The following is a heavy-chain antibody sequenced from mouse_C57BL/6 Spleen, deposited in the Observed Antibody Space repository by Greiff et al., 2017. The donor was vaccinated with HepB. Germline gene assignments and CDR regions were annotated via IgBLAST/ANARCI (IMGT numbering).Heavy chain of an antibody. V-gene: IGHV3-6*01. CDR2: ISYDGSN. CDR1: GYSITSGYY. CDR3: AREGRGGFAY. J-gene: IGHJ3*01. Sequence: EVQLQQSGPGLVKPSQSLSLTCSVTGYSITSGYYWNWIRQFPGNKLEWMGYISYDGSNNYNPSFKNRISITRDTSKNQLFLKLNSVTTEDTATYYCAREGRGGFAYWGQGTLVTVSA.